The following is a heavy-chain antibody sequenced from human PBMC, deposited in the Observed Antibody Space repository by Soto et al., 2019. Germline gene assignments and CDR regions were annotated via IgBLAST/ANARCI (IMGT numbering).Heavy chain of an antibody. Sequence: PGGSLRLSCAASGFTVSSNYMSWIRQAPGKGLEWVSVIYSGGSTYYADSVKGRSTISRHNSKNTLYLQMNSLRAEDTAVYYCARAMGVSSSPDAFDIWGQGTMVTVSS. CDR2: IYSGGST. J-gene: IGHJ3*02. V-gene: IGHV3-53*04. CDR3: ARAMGVSSSPDAFDI. CDR1: GFTVSSNY. D-gene: IGHD6-13*01.